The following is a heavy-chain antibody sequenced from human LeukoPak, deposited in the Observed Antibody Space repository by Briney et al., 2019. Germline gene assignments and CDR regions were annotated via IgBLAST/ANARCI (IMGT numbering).Heavy chain of an antibody. Sequence: GGSLRLSCAASGFTFSSYWMSWVRQAPGKGLEWVANIKQDGSEKYYVDSVKGRFTISRDNAKNTLYLQMNSLRAEDTAVYYCVRDIHSADYGDNWGQGTLVTVSS. D-gene: IGHD2-2*02. CDR1: GFTFSSYW. CDR2: IKQDGSEK. J-gene: IGHJ4*02. V-gene: IGHV3-7*01. CDR3: VRDIHSADYGDN.